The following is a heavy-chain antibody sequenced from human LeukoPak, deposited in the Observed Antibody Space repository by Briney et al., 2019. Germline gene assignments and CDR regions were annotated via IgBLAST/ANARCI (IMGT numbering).Heavy chain of an antibody. CDR2: IYTSGST. CDR3: ARAGIAARTNWFDP. Sequence: SETLSLTCTVSGGSISSYYWSWIRQPAGKGLEWIGRIYTSGSTNYNPSLKSRVTMSVDTSKNQFSLKLSSVTAADTAVYYCARAGIAARTNWFDPWGQGTLVTVSS. CDR1: GGSISSYY. D-gene: IGHD6-6*01. J-gene: IGHJ5*02. V-gene: IGHV4-4*07.